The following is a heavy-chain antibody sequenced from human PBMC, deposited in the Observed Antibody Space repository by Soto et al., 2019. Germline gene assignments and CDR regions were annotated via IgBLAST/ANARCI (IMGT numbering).Heavy chain of an antibody. D-gene: IGHD1-7*01. Sequence: NPGGSLRLSCTASGFTFGDYAMSWFRQAPGKGLEWVGFIRSKAYGGTTEYAASVKGRFTISRDDSKSIAYLQMNSLKTEDTAVYYCTRDLGELQYYYYGMDVWGQGTTVTVSS. J-gene: IGHJ6*02. CDR1: GFTFGDYA. CDR3: TRDLGELQYYYYGMDV. CDR2: IRSKAYGGTT. V-gene: IGHV3-49*05.